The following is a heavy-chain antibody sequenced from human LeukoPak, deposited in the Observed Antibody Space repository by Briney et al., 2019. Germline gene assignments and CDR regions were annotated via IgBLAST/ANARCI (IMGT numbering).Heavy chain of an antibody. Sequence: SETLSLTCGVYGGSLTGYYWSWIRQAPGKGLEWIGDINHSGSTNYNPSLKSRVTISVDTSKNQFSLKLSSVTAADTAVYYCARGPLSTRGPSGKVNYFDYWGQGTLVTVSS. D-gene: IGHD5/OR15-5a*01. V-gene: IGHV4-34*01. CDR2: INHSGST. CDR1: GGSLTGYY. J-gene: IGHJ4*02. CDR3: ARGPLSTRGPSGKVNYFDY.